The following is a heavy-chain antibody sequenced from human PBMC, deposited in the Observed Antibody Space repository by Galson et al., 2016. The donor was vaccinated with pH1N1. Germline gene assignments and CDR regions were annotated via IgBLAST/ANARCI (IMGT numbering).Heavy chain of an antibody. Sequence: SLRLSCAASGFTFTSYAMHWVRQAPGKGLEWVAVILYDGTNEYYADSVKGRFTISRDKTQRTVYLQMNSLRNEDTAVYHCARAWAVRYFDWLSSRPSRFDYWGQGTLVTVSS. J-gene: IGHJ4*02. D-gene: IGHD3-9*01. CDR2: ILYDGTNE. V-gene: IGHV3-30*04. CDR1: GFTFTSYA. CDR3: ARAWAVRYFDWLSSRPSRFDY.